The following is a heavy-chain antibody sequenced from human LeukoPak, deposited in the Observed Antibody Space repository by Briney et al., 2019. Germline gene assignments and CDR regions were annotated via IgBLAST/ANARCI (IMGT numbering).Heavy chain of an antibody. J-gene: IGHJ4*02. CDR2: INPNSGGT. Sequence: ASVKVSCKASGYTFTGYYMHWVRQAPGQGLEWMGWINPNSGGTNYAQKFQGRVTMTRDTSISTAYMELSRLRSDDTAVYYCAREELGYCSSTSCPHFDYWGQGTLVTVSS. CDR3: AREELGYCSSTSCPHFDY. V-gene: IGHV1-2*02. CDR1: GYTFTGYY. D-gene: IGHD2-2*01.